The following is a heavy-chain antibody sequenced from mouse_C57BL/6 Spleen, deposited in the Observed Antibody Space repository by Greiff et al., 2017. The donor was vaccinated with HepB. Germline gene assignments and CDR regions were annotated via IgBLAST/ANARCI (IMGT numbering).Heavy chain of an antibody. CDR3: ARSGLSYSNYRFAY. Sequence: QVQLQQSGAELVRPGASVKLSCKASGYTFTDYYINWVKQRPGQGLEWIARIYPGSGNTYYNEKFKGKATLTAEKSSSTAYMQLSSLTSEDSAVYFCARSGLSYSNYRFAYWGQGTLVTVSA. J-gene: IGHJ3*01. CDR1: GYTFTDYY. CDR2: IYPGSGNT. V-gene: IGHV1-76*01. D-gene: IGHD2-5*01.